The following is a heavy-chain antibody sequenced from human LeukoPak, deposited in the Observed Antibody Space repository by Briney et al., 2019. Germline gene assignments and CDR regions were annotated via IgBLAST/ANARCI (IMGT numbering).Heavy chain of an antibody. CDR1: GYSINMGFY. D-gene: IGHD3-9*01. Sequence: SETLSLTCAVSGYSINMGFYWDWIRHPPGKGLEWIGTIFYTGVTYYNPSLKSRVSLSVDTSKNQFYLKVISVTAKDKAVYYGARDRGGRTGYASGAFGFWGQGTLVTVSS. CDR3: ARDRGGRTGYASGAFGF. J-gene: IGHJ4*02. V-gene: IGHV4-38-2*02. CDR2: IFYTGVT.